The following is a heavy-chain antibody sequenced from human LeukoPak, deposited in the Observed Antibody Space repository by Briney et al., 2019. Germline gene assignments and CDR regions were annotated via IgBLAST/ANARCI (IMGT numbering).Heavy chain of an antibody. J-gene: IGHJ4*02. CDR3: ARHGLGRYQLPYDY. CDR2: IYYSGST. Sequence: SETLSLTCTVSGGSISSYYWSWIRQPPGKGLEWIGYIYYSGSTNYNPSLKSRVTISVDTSKNQFSLKLSSVTAADTAVYYCARHGLGRYQLPYDYWGQGTLVTVSS. CDR1: GGSISSYY. D-gene: IGHD2-2*01. V-gene: IGHV4-59*08.